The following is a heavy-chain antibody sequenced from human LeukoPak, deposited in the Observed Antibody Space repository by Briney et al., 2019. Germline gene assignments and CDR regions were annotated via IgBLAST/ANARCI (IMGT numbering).Heavy chain of an antibody. J-gene: IGHJ4*02. D-gene: IGHD3-22*01. Sequence: GGSLRLSCAASGFTLSNAWMSWVRQAPGKGLEWVGRIKGKTDGGTTDYGAPVKGRFTISRDDSKNTLDLQMNSLKTEDTAVYYCTTLQMYYYDSSGYYFFDYWGQGTLVTVSS. CDR1: GFTLSNAW. V-gene: IGHV3-15*01. CDR3: TTLQMYYYDSSGYYFFDY. CDR2: IKGKTDGGTT.